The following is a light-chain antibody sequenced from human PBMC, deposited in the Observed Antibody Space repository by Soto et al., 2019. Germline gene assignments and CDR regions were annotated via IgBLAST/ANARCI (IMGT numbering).Light chain of an antibody. CDR3: SSYTSSSRVR. CDR1: SSDVGGYNY. J-gene: IGLJ2*01. Sequence: QSALTQPASVSGSPGQSITISCTGTSSDVGGYNYVSWYQQHPGKAPKLMIYDVSNRPSGVSNRFSGSKSGNTASLTISGLQAEDEADYYCSSYTSSSRVRFGGGTKLTVL. V-gene: IGLV2-14*01. CDR2: DVS.